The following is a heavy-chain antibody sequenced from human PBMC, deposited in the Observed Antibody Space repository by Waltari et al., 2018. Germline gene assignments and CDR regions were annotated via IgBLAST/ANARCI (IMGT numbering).Heavy chain of an antibody. CDR1: GDTVDLYY. CDR2: ISYSEGP. J-gene: IGHJ2*01. V-gene: IGHV4-59*02. Sequence: QLQLQESGPGLVKSSETLSLTCTVTGDTVDLYYWSWVRQSSGKTFEWLGYISYSEGPQYNPAVQSRLALSLYTSKNHFFLSLRAVTAADTGLYFCVRGGGFRWFDGWGHGTLVSVPS. CDR3: VRGGGFRWFDG. D-gene: IGHD2-15*01.